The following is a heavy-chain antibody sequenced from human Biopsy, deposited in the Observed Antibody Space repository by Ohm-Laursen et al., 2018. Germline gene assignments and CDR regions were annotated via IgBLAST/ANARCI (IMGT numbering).Heavy chain of an antibody. CDR1: GFTFSRHG. V-gene: IGHV3-23*01. J-gene: IGHJ4*02. CDR2: IGSNARST. Sequence: SLRLSCSASGFTFSRHGMHWVRQAPGKGLECVSSIGSNARSTLYADSVQGRFTISRDNSKNTLYLQIDNLRAEDTALYYCARAGPYYSDFWGQGTLVTVSS. CDR3: ARAGPYYSDF.